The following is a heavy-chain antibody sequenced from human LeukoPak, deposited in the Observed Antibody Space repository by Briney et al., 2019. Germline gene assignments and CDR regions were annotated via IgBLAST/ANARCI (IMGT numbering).Heavy chain of an antibody. Sequence: ASVKVSCKASGYTFTGYYMHWARQAPGQGLEWMGWINPNSGGTNYAQKFQGRVTMTRDTSISTAYMELSRLRFDDTAVYYCARDYYGGHNLYNFDFWGQGTRVIVSS. CDR3: ARDYYGGHNLYNFDF. V-gene: IGHV1-2*02. CDR1: GYTFTGYY. D-gene: IGHD3-10*01. CDR2: INPNSGGT. J-gene: IGHJ4*02.